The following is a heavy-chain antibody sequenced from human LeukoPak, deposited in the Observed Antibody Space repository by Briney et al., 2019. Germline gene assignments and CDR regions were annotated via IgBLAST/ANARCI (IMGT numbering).Heavy chain of an antibody. CDR2: IYTSGST. V-gene: IGHV4-4*07. D-gene: IGHD6-6*01. CDR3: ARLGEYSSSGDAFDI. J-gene: IGHJ3*02. CDR1: GGSISSYY. Sequence: RSSETLSLTCTVSGGSISSYYWSWIRQPAGKGLEWIGRIYTSGSTNYNPSLKSRVTMSVDTSKNQFSLKLSSVTAADTAVYYCARLGEYSSSGDAFDIWGQGTMVTVSS.